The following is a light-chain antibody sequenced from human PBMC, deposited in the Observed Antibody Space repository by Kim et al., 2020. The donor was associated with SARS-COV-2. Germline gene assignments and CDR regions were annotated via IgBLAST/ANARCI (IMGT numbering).Light chain of an antibody. CDR1: SSDVGGQKY. CDR2: DVT. CDR3: CSYTNSGTYV. Sequence: GQSITISCTGTSSDVGGQKYVSWYQQHPGKAPKLMIFDVTNPPSGVSNHFSGSKSGNTASLTISGLRAEDEADYYCCSYTNSGTYVFGTGTKVTVL. V-gene: IGLV2-14*03. J-gene: IGLJ1*01.